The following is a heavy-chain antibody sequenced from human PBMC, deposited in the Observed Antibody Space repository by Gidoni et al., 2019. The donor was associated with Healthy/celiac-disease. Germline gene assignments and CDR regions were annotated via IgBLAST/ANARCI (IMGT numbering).Heavy chain of an antibody. CDR2: ISGSGGRT. D-gene: IGHD3-3*01. Sequence: VQLLESGGGFVQPGGSLRLSCAASGLPFSSYAMSWVRQAPGKGLEWVSAISGSGGRTYYADSVKGRFTISRDNSKNTLYLQMNSLRAEDTAVYYCAKDGVVIEYYFDYWGQGTLVTVSS. J-gene: IGHJ4*02. V-gene: IGHV3-23*01. CDR1: GLPFSSYA. CDR3: AKDGVVIEYYFDY.